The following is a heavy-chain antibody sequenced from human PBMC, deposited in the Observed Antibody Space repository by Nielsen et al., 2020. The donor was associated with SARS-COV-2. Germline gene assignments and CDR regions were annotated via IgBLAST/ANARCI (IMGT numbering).Heavy chain of an antibody. J-gene: IGHJ6*03. CDR1: GFSLSSHW. CDR2: INSDGIIT. D-gene: IGHD3-10*01. CDR3: VRDNSGTMVRGLLRYHHQYYYMDV. V-gene: IGHV3-74*01. Sequence: GESLKISCAASGFSLSSHWMNWVRQAPGKGLEWVSRINSDGIITTFADSVQGRFTISRDNAKNTLYLRMNSLRAEDTAVYYCVRDNSGTMVRGLLRYHHQYYYMDVWGKGTTVAVSS.